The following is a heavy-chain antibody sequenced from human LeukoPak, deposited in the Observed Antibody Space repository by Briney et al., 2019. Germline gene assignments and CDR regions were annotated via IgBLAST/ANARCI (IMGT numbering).Heavy chain of an antibody. J-gene: IGHJ4*02. Sequence: ASVKVSCKASGYTFTGYYMHWVRQAPGQGLEWMGWINPNSGGTNYARKFQGRVTMTRDTSISTAYMELSRLRSDDTAVYYCARDPSIVGATAPTDYWGQGTLVTVSS. CDR3: ARDPSIVGATAPTDY. CDR1: GYTFTGYY. V-gene: IGHV1-2*02. CDR2: INPNSGGT. D-gene: IGHD1-26*01.